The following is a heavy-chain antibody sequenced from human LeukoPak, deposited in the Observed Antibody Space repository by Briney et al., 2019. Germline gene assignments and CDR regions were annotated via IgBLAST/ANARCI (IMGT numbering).Heavy chain of an antibody. D-gene: IGHD4/OR15-4a*01. CDR2: IDQDGSEK. CDR1: GFMFSSYW. Sequence: PGGSLRLSCAASGFMFSSYWMTWVRQAPGKGLGWVANIDQDGSEKSYVDSVKGRFTISRDNTKNSLYLQMNSLRAEDTALYYCARDQGAPGDYWGQGTLVTVSS. V-gene: IGHV3-7*01. CDR3: ARDQGAPGDY. J-gene: IGHJ4*02.